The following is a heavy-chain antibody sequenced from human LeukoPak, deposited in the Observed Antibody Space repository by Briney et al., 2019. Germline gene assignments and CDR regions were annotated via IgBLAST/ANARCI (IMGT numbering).Heavy chain of an antibody. V-gene: IGHV3-43*02. CDR2: ISGDGGIT. CDR1: GFTFDDYA. Sequence: PGGSLRLSCAASGFTFDDYAMHWVRHGPGKGLEWVSLISGDGGITYYGDSVKGRFTISRDNSKNSLYLQMNSLRTEETALYYCAKDIGGYSFAAEYWGQGTLVTVSS. J-gene: IGHJ4*02. D-gene: IGHD5-18*01. CDR3: AKDIGGYSFAAEY.